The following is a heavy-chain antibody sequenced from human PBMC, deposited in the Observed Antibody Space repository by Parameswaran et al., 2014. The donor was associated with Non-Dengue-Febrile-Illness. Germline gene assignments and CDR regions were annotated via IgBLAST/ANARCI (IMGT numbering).Heavy chain of an antibody. CDR3: ARGVVVAASYYYYMDV. V-gene: IGHV3-53*01. Sequence: VRPGSRKGLEWVSVIYSGGSTYYADSVKGRFTISRDNSKNTLYLQMNSLRAEDTAVYYCARGVVVAASYYYYMDVWGKGTTVTVSS. CDR2: IYSGGST. J-gene: IGHJ6*03. D-gene: IGHD2-15*01.